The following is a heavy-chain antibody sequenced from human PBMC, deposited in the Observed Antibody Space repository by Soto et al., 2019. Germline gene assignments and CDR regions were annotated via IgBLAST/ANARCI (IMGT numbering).Heavy chain of an antibody. CDR1: GFTFGDYA. CDR3: SQRIAAGHIPPQ. Sequence: PGGSLRLSCTASGFTFGDYAMSWFRQAPGKGLEWVGFIRSKAYGGTTEYAASVKGRFTISRDDSKSIAYLQMNSLKTEDTAVYYCSQRIAAGHIPPQWGQGTLVTVSS. J-gene: IGHJ4*02. D-gene: IGHD6-13*01. CDR2: IRSKAYGGTT. V-gene: IGHV3-49*03.